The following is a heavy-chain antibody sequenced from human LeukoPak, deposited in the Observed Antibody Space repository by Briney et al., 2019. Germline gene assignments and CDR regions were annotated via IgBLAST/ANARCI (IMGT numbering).Heavy chain of an antibody. Sequence: SETLSLTCAAYGGSFSGYYWSWIRQPPGKGLEWIGYIYYSGSTNYNPSLKSRVTISVDTSKNQFSLKLSSVTAADTAVYYCARQGGSPNYGMDVWGQGTTVTVSS. CDR2: IYYSGST. D-gene: IGHD1-26*01. V-gene: IGHV4-59*08. CDR1: GGSFSGYY. J-gene: IGHJ6*02. CDR3: ARQGGSPNYGMDV.